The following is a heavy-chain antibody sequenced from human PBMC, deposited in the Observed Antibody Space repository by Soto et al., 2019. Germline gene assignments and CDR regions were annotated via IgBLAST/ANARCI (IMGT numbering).Heavy chain of an antibody. CDR1: GYTFTGDY. CDR3: ARDSGHCTNGVCYYMDV. CDR2: INSNSGGT. D-gene: IGHD2-8*01. Sequence: SVKVSCKAAGYTFTGDYMRWVSQAPGQGLEWMGWINSNSGGTNYAQKFQGWVTMTRDTSISTAYMELSRLRSDDTAVYYCARDSGHCTNGVCYYMDVWGKGTTVTVS. V-gene: IGHV1-2*04. J-gene: IGHJ6*03.